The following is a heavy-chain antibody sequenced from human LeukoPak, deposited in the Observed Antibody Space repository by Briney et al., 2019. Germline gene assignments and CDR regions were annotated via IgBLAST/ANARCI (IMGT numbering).Heavy chain of an antibody. CDR2: IYPGDSDT. V-gene: IGHV5-51*01. CDR1: GYSFTSYW. Sequence: GESLKISCKGSGYSFTSYWIGWVRQMPGKGLEWMGIIYPGDSDTRYSPSFQGQVTISADKSISTAYLQWSSLKASDTATYYCARANGLLGYCSGGSCYSFDYWGQGTLVTVSS. D-gene: IGHD2-15*01. J-gene: IGHJ4*02. CDR3: ARANGLLGYCSGGSCYSFDY.